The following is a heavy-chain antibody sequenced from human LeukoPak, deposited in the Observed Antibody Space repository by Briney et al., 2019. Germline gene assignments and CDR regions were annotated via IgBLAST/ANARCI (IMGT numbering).Heavy chain of an antibody. CDR1: GITIGSYW. V-gene: IGHV3-7*01. J-gene: IGHJ3*01. D-gene: IGHD2/OR15-2a*01. Sequence: GGSLRLSCAGSGITIGSYWMSWVRQAAGKGPEWVANIRQDGSEKYYVDSVKGRLSISGDNAKNSLYLQMNSLRAEDTGIYYCARAGYYGDDAFDLWGQGTMVTVSS. CDR3: ARAGYYGDDAFDL. CDR2: IRQDGSEK.